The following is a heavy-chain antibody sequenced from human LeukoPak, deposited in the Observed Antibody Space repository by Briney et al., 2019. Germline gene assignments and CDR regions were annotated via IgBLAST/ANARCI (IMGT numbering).Heavy chain of an antibody. V-gene: IGHV5-51*01. CDR3: ARQDPDCSGGSCYLL. CDR1: GYSFTGYW. CDR2: IYPGDSDT. J-gene: IGHJ4*02. D-gene: IGHD2-15*01. Sequence: GESLKISCKGSGYSFTGYWIGWVRQMLGKGLEWRGSIYPGDSDTRYSPSFQGQVTISADKSISTAYLQWSSLKASDTAMYYCARQDPDCSGGSCYLLWGQGTLVTVSS.